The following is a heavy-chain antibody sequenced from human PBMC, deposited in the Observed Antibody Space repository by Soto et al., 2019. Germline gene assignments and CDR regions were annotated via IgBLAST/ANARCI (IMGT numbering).Heavy chain of an antibody. V-gene: IGHV3-53*01. CDR1: GFSVRTNY. J-gene: IGHJ6*02. CDR2: IYTAGHT. Sequence: GGSLRLSCVASGFSVRTNYMTWVRQAPGKGLEWVSVIYTAGHTNYANSVKGRFTVSSDTSQNTAYLQLNRLRRDDTAVYYCGIVRKPGGSTVFEVVVPGRYAMDVWGQGTTVTVSS. D-gene: IGHD3-3*01. CDR3: GIVRKPGGSTVFEVVVPGRYAMDV.